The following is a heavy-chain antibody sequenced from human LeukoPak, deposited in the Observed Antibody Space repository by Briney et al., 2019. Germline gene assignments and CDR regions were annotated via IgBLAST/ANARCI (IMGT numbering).Heavy chain of an antibody. CDR3: ARGDGYNQIDY. J-gene: IGHJ4*02. V-gene: IGHV1-69*16. CDR1: GGTFSSYT. CDR2: IIPILGIA. Sequence: ASVKVSCKASGGTFSSYTISWVRQAPGQGLEWMGRIIPILGIANYAQKFQGRVTITTDESTSTAYMELSSLRSEDTAVYYCARGDGYNQIDYWGQGTLVTVSS. D-gene: IGHD5-24*01.